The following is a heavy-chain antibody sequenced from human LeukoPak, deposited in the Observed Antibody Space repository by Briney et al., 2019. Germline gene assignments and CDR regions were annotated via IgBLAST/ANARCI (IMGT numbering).Heavy chain of an antibody. CDR3: ARNSNEAAGGDWLDP. J-gene: IGHJ5*02. D-gene: IGHD2/OR15-2a*01. Sequence: ASVKVSCKGSGYTLSNHAFSWVRQAPGQGLEWMGIINPSDGSTSYAQKFQGRVTMTRDTSTNTVYMELSSLRSEDTAVYYCARNSNEAAGGDWLDPWGQGTLVTVSS. CDR2: INPSDGST. CDR1: GYTLSNHA. V-gene: IGHV1-46*01.